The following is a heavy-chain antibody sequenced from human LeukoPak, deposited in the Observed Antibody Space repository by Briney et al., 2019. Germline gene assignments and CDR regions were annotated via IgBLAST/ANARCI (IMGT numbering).Heavy chain of an antibody. D-gene: IGHD4-11*01. J-gene: IGHJ4*02. Sequence: GGSLRLSCAASGFTFSSYWMHWVRQAPGKGLVWVSRINSDGSSTSYADSVKGRFTISRDNAKNTLYLQMNSLRAEDTAVYYCAIRDYSNLGLGYWGQGTLVTVSS. CDR3: AIRDYSNLGLGY. CDR1: GFTFSSYW. CDR2: INSDGSST. V-gene: IGHV3-74*01.